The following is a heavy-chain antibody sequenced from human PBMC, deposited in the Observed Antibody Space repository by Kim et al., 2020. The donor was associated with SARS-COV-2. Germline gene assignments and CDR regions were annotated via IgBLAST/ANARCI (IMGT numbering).Heavy chain of an antibody. J-gene: IGHJ5*02. CDR2: TI. D-gene: IGHD3-9*01. Sequence: TISYADPVKGRVTIARANAKNSLYLQMNSLRDEDTAVYYCARDRGIDWYPWGQGTLVTVSS. V-gene: IGHV3-48*02. CDR3: ARDRGIDWYP.